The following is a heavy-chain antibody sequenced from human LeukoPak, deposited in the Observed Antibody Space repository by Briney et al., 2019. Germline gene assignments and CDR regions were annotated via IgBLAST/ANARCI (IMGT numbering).Heavy chain of an antibody. CDR2: IYSRGST. V-gene: IGHV3-66*04. Sequence: TGGSLRLSRAASGFTVSSNYMSWVRQAPGKGLEWVSAIYSRGSTYYADSVKGRFTTSRHNSKNLLYLQMNSLRAEDTAVYYCARLWLQFCFASDIWGEGTTVTVSS. D-gene: IGHD5-24*01. CDR3: ARLWLQFCFASDI. CDR1: GFTVSSNY. J-gene: IGHJ3*02.